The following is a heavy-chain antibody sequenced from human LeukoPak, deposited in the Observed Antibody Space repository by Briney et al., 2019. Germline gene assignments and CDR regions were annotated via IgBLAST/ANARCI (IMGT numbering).Heavy chain of an antibody. J-gene: IGHJ5*02. CDR1: GGSFSGYY. Sequence: SETLSLTCAVYGGSFSGYYWSWIRQPPGKGLEWIGEINHSGSTNYNPSLKSRVTISVDTSKNQFSLKLSSVTAADTAVYYCARNWNPHPNRFDPWGQGTLVTVSS. V-gene: IGHV4-34*01. CDR2: INHSGST. D-gene: IGHD1-1*01. CDR3: ARNWNPHPNRFDP.